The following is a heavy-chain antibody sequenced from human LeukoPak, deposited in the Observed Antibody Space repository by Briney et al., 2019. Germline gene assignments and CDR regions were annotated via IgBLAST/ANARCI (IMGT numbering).Heavy chain of an antibody. J-gene: IGHJ4*02. Sequence: ASVEVSCKASGYTFTGYYMHWVRQAPGQGLEWMGWINPNSGGTNYAQKFQGRVTMTRDTSISTAYMELSRLRSDDTAVYYCARGRAGYCSGGSCPYYFDYWGQGTLVTVSS. CDR1: GYTFTGYY. CDR2: INPNSGGT. V-gene: IGHV1-2*02. D-gene: IGHD2-15*01. CDR3: ARGRAGYCSGGSCPYYFDY.